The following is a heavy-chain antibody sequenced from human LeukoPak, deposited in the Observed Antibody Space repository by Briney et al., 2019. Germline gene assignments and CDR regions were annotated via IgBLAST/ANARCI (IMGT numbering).Heavy chain of an antibody. CDR3: ARGRTHNPYYVGYSYGTVYFDY. V-gene: IGHV4-39*07. CDR2: IYYSGST. Sequence: SETLSLTCTVSGGSISSSSYYWGWIRQPPGKGLEWIGSIYYSGSTYYNPSLKSRVTISVDTSKNQFSLKLSSVTAADTAVYYCARGRTHNPYYVGYSYGTVYFDYWGQGTLVTVSS. D-gene: IGHD5-18*01. J-gene: IGHJ4*02. CDR1: GGSISSSSYY.